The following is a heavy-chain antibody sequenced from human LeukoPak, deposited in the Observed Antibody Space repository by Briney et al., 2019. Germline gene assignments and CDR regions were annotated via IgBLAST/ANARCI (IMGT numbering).Heavy chain of an antibody. V-gene: IGHV3-11*01. D-gene: IGHD3-10*01. CDR1: GFRVNEYY. Sequence: PGGSVRLSCAASGFRVNEYYMKWIRQAPGKGREWMSYISMFAGMTHYAYPVRGRFTISRANAKNSLYRQMNDRRAGATTDVYCAGGDYYGSESYRDYWGQGTLVTVSS. CDR3: AGGDYYGSESYRDY. J-gene: IGHJ4*02. CDR2: ISMFAGMT.